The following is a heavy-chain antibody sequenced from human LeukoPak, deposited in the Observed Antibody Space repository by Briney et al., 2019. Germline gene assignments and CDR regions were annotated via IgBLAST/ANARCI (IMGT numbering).Heavy chain of an antibody. Sequence: GGSLRLSCAASGFTFSSYAMSWVRQAPGKGLEWVSAISGSGGSTYYADSVKGRFTISRDNSKNTLYLQMNSLRAEDTAVYYCAKDPYDFWSGYYVPIHLDYWGQGTLVTVSS. D-gene: IGHD3-3*01. CDR1: GFTFSSYA. CDR2: ISGSGGST. CDR3: AKDPYDFWSGYYVPIHLDY. V-gene: IGHV3-23*01. J-gene: IGHJ4*02.